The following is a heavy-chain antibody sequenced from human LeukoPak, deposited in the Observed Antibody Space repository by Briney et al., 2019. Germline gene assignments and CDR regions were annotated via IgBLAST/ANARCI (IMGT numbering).Heavy chain of an antibody. J-gene: IGHJ4*02. Sequence: PGGSLRLSCAASGFTFSGYEMNWVRQAPGKGLEWVSYISSSGSTIYYADSVKGRFTISRDNAKNSLYLQMNSLRAEDTAVYYCARDLRASIAARPAYWGQGTLVTVSS. CDR2: ISSSGSTI. V-gene: IGHV3-48*03. D-gene: IGHD6-6*01. CDR1: GFTFSGYE. CDR3: ARDLRASIAARPAY.